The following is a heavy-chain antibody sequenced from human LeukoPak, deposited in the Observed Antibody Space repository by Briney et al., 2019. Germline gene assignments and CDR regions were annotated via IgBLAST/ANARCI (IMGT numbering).Heavy chain of an antibody. CDR3: ARAFYGSGSKNYDY. CDR2: IIPILGIA. Sequence: GSSVKVSCKASGGTFSSYAISWLRQAPGQGLEWMGRIIPILGIANYAQKFQGRVTITADKSTSTAYMELSSLRSEDTAVYYCARAFYGSGSKNYDYWGQGTLVTVSS. V-gene: IGHV1-69*04. D-gene: IGHD3-10*01. J-gene: IGHJ4*02. CDR1: GGTFSSYA.